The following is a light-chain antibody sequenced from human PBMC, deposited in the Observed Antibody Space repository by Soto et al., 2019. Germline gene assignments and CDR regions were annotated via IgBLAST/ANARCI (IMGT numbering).Light chain of an antibody. CDR3: QQYNNWPPT. CDR2: DAS. V-gene: IGKV3-15*01. J-gene: IGKJ5*01. CDR1: QSVRSS. Sequence: EIVMTQSPATLSVSLWERATLSCRASQSVRSSLAWYQQKPGQAPRPLIYDASTRAPGIPARFSGSGSGTELTLTISSLQSDDFAVYHCQQYNNWPPTFGHGTRLEIK.